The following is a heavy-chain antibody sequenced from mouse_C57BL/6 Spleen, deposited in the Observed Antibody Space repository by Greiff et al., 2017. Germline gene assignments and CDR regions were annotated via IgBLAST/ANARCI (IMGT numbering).Heavy chain of an antibody. D-gene: IGHD2-5*01. CDR1: GYTFTDYE. Sequence: VQLQQSGAELVRPGASVTLSCKASGYTFTDYEMHWVKQTPVHGLEWIGAIDPETGGTAYTPKFQGKAILTADKTSSTAYMELRSLTSEDSAVYYCTRIGPYSNWFAYGGQGTLVTVSA. CDR3: TRIGPYSNWFAY. J-gene: IGHJ3*01. V-gene: IGHV1-15*01. CDR2: IDPETGGT.